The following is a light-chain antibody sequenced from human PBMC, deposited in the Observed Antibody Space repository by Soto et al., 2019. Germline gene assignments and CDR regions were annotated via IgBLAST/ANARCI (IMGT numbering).Light chain of an antibody. CDR3: QQFTSYPLA. V-gene: IGKV3-20*01. CDR1: QTVRNNY. Sequence: IVWTQMLCKLSLSPGERDTLSCGVSQTVRNNYLAWYQQKPGQAPRLLIYDASSRATGIPHRFSGGGSGTDFSLTLSILEPGDFAVYYCQQFTSYPLALGGGTKVDIK. J-gene: IGKJ4*02. CDR2: DAS.